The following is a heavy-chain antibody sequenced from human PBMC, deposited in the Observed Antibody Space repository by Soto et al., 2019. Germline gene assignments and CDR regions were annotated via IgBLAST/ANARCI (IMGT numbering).Heavy chain of an antibody. Sequence: GASVKVSCKASGYTFVAYYVFRVRQAPGHGLEWMGWINPKTGDTNYAQNFQGRVTMTRDTSVTTAYMELSRLTSDDTALYYCARQLAYCGGDCYTEPIDYWGQGTPVTVSS. V-gene: IGHV1-2*02. CDR3: ARQLAYCGGDCYTEPIDY. CDR2: INPKTGDT. CDR1: GYTFVAYY. J-gene: IGHJ4*02. D-gene: IGHD2-21*02.